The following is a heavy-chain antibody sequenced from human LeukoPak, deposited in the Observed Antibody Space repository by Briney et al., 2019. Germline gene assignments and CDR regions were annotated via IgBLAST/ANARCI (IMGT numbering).Heavy chain of an antibody. CDR1: GSIFSTYG. J-gene: IGHJ4*02. CDR2: ITGSGDYT. CDR3: ARAYGNSGYYQLPIDY. Sequence: PGGSLRLSCAASGSIFSTYGMSWVRQAPGKGLEWVSGITGSGDYTHHVDSVKGRFTISRDNSKNTLFLQMNSLRVEDTAVYYCARAYGNSGYYQLPIDYWGQGILVTVSS. D-gene: IGHD3-22*01. V-gene: IGHV3-23*01.